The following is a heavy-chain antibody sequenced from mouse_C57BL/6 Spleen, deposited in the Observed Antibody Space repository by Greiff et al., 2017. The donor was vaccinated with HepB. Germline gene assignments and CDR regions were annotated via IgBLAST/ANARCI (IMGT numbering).Heavy chain of an antibody. V-gene: IGHV1-39*01. CDR1: GYSFTDYN. D-gene: IGHD1-1*01. Sequence: VKPGASVKISCKASGYSFTDYNMNWVKQSNGKSLEWIGVINPNYGTTSYNQKFKGKATLTVDQSSSTAYMQLNSLTSEDSAVYYCARRVTTVVALYYYAMDYWGQGTSVTVSS. J-gene: IGHJ4*01. CDR2: INPNYGTT. CDR3: ARRVTTVVALYYYAMDY.